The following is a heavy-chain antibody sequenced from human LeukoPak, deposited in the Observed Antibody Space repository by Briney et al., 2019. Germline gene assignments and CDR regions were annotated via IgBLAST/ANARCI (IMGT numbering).Heavy chain of an antibody. CDR2: VSESGGTT. CDR3: AKGMWGLCVNKFDV. J-gene: IGHJ3*01. Sequence: GGSLRLSCVASGFTFSTYAMGWVRQVPGKGLEWVSSVSESGGTTYYAASVKGRVTISTNTSKDTPSLQMNRLRSEDAAVYYGAKGMWGLCVNKFDVWGQGTMVTVSS. V-gene: IGHV3-23*01. D-gene: IGHD2-21*01. CDR1: GFTFSTYA.